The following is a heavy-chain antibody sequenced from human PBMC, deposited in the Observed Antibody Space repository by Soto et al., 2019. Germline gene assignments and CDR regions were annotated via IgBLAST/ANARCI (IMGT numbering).Heavy chain of an antibody. CDR3: ARDLRPKVSKLDQRLGSFDV. Sequence: EVQLVESGGGLVQPGGSLRLSCAASGFTFSSYSMNWVRQAPGKGLEWVSYISSTTSTYTSYADSVKGRFTISRDNARDSLYLQMNSLRAEDTAVYYCARDLRPKVSKLDQRLGSFDVWGQGTKVTVSS. CDR1: GFTFSSYS. CDR2: ISSTTSTYT. J-gene: IGHJ3*01. D-gene: IGHD3-16*01. V-gene: IGHV3-48*04.